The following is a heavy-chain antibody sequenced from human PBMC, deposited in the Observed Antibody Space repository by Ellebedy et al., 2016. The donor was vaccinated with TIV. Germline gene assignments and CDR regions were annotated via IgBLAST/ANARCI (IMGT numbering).Heavy chain of an antibody. CDR3: ARLSEKDV. J-gene: IGHJ6*02. CDR2: IYSGGTT. D-gene: IGHD4/OR15-4a*01. V-gene: IGHV3-53*01. CDR1: GFAVTYNY. Sequence: GESLKISCTASGFAVTYNYMNWVRQAPGKGLEWVSVIYSGGTTNYADSVKGRFAISRDNSKNPVYLQMNSLRVEDTAVYYCARLSEKDVWGQGTTVTVSS.